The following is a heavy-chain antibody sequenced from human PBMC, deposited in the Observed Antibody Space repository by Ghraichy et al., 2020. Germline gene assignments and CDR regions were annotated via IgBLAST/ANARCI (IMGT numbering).Heavy chain of an antibody. CDR2: MNPNSGNT. CDR3: ARGTVTTGPFRAFYYYYGMDV. Sequence: ASVKVSCKASGYTFTSYDINWVRQATGQGLEWMGWMNPNSGNTGYAQKFQGRVTMTRNTSISTAYMELSSLRSEDTAVYYCARGTVTTGPFRAFYYYYGMDVWGQGTTVTVSS. D-gene: IGHD4-11*01. J-gene: IGHJ6*02. V-gene: IGHV1-8*01. CDR1: GYTFTSYD.